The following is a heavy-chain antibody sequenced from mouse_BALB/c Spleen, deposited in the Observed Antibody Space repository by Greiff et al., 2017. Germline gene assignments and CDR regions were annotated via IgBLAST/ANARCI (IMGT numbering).Heavy chain of an antibody. Sequence: DVKLVESGGGLVKPGGSLKLSCAASGFAFSSYDMSWVRQTPEKRLEWVAYISSGGGSTYYPDTVKGRFTISRDNAKNTLYLQMSSLKSEDTAMYYCARHYGSHYAMDYWGQGTSVTVSS. CDR1: GFAFSSYD. D-gene: IGHD1-1*01. CDR2: ISSGGGST. CDR3: ARHYGSHYAMDY. V-gene: IGHV5-12-1*01. J-gene: IGHJ4*01.